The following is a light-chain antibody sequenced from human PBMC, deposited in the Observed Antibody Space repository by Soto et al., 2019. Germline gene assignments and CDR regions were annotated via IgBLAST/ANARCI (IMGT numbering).Light chain of an antibody. CDR3: SSYTSSSTWV. J-gene: IGLJ3*02. V-gene: IGLV2-14*01. CDR2: EVS. Sequence: QSVLTQPASVSGSPGQSITISCTGTSSDVGGYNYVSWYQQHPGKAPKLMIYEVSNRPSGVSNLFSGSKSGNTASLTISGLQAEDEADYYCSSYTSSSTWVFGVGTKLTVL. CDR1: SSDVGGYNY.